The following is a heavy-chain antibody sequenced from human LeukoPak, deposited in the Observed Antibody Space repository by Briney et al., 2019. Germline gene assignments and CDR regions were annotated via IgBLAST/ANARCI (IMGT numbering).Heavy chain of an antibody. CDR1: GYTFTSYG. V-gene: IGHV1-18*01. Sequence: ASVKVSCKASGYTFTSYGISWVRQAPGQGLEWMGWISAYNGNTNYAQKLQGRVTMTTDTSTSTAYMELRSLRSDDTAVYYCARVRTSIAAAGTPFDPWGQGTLVTVSS. D-gene: IGHD6-13*01. CDR3: ARVRTSIAAAGTPFDP. J-gene: IGHJ5*02. CDR2: ISAYNGNT.